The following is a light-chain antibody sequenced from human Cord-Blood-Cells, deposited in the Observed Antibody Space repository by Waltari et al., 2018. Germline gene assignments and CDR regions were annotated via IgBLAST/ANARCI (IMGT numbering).Light chain of an antibody. Sequence: QSALTQPASVSGSPGQSITISCTGTSSDVGGYNYVSCYQQHPGKAPKLMIYEVSNRPSGLSNRFSGSKSGNTASLTISGLQAEDEADYYCSSYTSSSTVFGTGTKVTVL. CDR1: SSDVGGYNY. CDR2: EVS. V-gene: IGLV2-14*01. J-gene: IGLJ1*01. CDR3: SSYTSSSTV.